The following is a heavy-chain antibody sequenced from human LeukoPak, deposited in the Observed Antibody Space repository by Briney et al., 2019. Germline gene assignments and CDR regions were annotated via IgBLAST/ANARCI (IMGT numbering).Heavy chain of an antibody. CDR1: GFTFRRFG. D-gene: IGHD4-17*01. V-gene: IGHV3-30*18. CDR3: AKSADEFGDYEEVGSLDY. J-gene: IGHJ4*02. CDR2: LSYDGSDK. Sequence: PGGSLRLSCAASGFTFRRFGMHWVRQAPGKGLECVAVLSYDGSDKYYGGSVKGRFIISRDNSKNTLYLQMNSLRAEDTAIYFCAKSADEFGDYEEVGSLDYWGQGTLVTVSS.